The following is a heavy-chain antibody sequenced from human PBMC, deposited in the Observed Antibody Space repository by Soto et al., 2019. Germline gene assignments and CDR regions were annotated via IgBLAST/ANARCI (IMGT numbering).Heavy chain of an antibody. CDR2: INPEGSAE. V-gene: IGHV3-7*02. D-gene: IGHD2-8*02. CDR3: ARHGVWCFDF. J-gene: IGHJ4*02. Sequence: EMQLVESGGALVQPGGSLRLSCAASGFTFSSSWMAWVPQAPGKGLEWVANINPEGSAEYYVDSVKGRFTISRDNAKNSLYLQMNSLRLEDTALYYCARHGVWCFDFWGQGTLVSISS. CDR1: GFTFSSSW.